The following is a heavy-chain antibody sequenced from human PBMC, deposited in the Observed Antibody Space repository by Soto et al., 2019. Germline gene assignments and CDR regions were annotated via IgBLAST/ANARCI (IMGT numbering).Heavy chain of an antibody. D-gene: IGHD3-9*01. CDR1: GGSISSGDYY. CDR3: ARDAAVRYFDYNYYYYGMDV. Sequence: QVQLQESGPGLVKPSQTLSLTGTVSGGSISSGDYYGSWIRQPTGKGREWIGYIYYSWSTYYNPSLKSRVTISVDTSKNQFSLKLSSVTAADTAVYYCARDAAVRYFDYNYYYYGMDVWGQGTTVTVSS. CDR2: IYYSWST. J-gene: IGHJ6*02. V-gene: IGHV4-30-4*01.